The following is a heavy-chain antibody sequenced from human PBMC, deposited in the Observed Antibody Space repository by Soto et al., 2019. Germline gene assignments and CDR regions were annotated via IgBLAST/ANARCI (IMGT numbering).Heavy chain of an antibody. D-gene: IGHD2-2*01. CDR3: ARVVAVVPAATFWFDP. V-gene: IGHV4-30-2*01. CDR1: GGSISSGGYS. J-gene: IGHJ5*02. Sequence: SETLSLTCAVSGGSISSGGYSWSWIRQPPGKGLEWIGYIYHSGSTYYNPSLKGRVTISVDRSKNQFSLKLSSVTAADTAVYYCARVVAVVPAATFWFDPWGQGTLVTVSS. CDR2: IYHSGST.